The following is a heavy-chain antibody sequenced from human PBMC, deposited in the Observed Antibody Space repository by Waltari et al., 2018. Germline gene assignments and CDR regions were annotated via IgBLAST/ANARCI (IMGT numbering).Heavy chain of an antibody. CDR1: GDNVSRNGAA. D-gene: IGHD3-10*01. CDR3: ASGRDSAFDV. J-gene: IGHJ3*01. Sequence: QLQLRQSGPGLMKPSQTLSLTCAISGDNVSRNGAAWNWIRQSPSRGLEWLGRAYYRSTWSNDYAVSVKGRITIYPDTSKNQCSLQLNSVTPEDTAVYYCASGRDSAFDVWGQGTLVTVSS. V-gene: IGHV6-1*01. CDR2: AYYRSTWSN.